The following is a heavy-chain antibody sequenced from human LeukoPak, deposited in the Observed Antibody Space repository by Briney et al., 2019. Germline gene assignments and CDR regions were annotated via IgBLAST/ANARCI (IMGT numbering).Heavy chain of an antibody. CDR1: GFTFSSYA. Sequence: PGGSLRLSCAASGFTFSSYAMSWVRQAPGEGLEWVSAISGSGGSTYYADSVKGRFTISRDNSKNTLYLQMNSLRAEDTAVYYCAKDLYDYVWGSQPLDYWGQGTLVTVSS. D-gene: IGHD3-16*01. V-gene: IGHV3-23*01. J-gene: IGHJ4*02. CDR2: ISGSGGST. CDR3: AKDLYDYVWGSQPLDY.